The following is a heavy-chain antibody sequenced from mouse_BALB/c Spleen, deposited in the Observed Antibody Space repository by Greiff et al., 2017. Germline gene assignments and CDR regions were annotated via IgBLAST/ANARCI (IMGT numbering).Heavy chain of an antibody. Sequence: EVKLVESGPELVKPGASVKVSCKASGYAFTSYNMYWVKQSHGKSLEWIGYIDPYNGGTSYNQKFKGKATLTVDKSSSTAYMHLNSLTSEDSAVYYCARVTTPAYWGQGTLVTVSA. CDR2: IDPYNGGT. D-gene: IGHD2-12*01. CDR3: ARVTTPAY. J-gene: IGHJ3*01. CDR1: GYAFTSYN. V-gene: IGHV1S135*01.